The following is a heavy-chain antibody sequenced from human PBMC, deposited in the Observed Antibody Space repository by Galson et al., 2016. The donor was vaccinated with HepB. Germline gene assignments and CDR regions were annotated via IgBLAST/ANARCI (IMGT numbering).Heavy chain of an antibody. D-gene: IGHD1-7*01. CDR1: GDSVSSNTVA. CDR2: TYFRSRWYN. Sequence: CAISGDSVSSNTVAWNWIRQSPSRGLEWLGRTYFRSRWYNDYAGSVKGRIIISPDTSKNHFSLHLTSFTPEDTAVYYCARGRNYVKFDYWGQGTLVTVSS. V-gene: IGHV6-1*01. J-gene: IGHJ4*02. CDR3: ARGRNYVKFDY.